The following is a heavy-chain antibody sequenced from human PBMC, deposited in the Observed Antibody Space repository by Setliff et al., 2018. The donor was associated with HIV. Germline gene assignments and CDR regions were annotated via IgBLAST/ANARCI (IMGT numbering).Heavy chain of an antibody. CDR2: LSPSGTT. Sequence: SETLSLTCTVSGGSISNSRYYWSWIRQPPGKGLEWIGELSPSGTTRPNPSLQSRVIISLDTSKNQFSLKLTSVTAADTAMYYCAAFLVSPVTTQDYWGQGTPVTVS. J-gene: IGHJ4*02. V-gene: IGHV4-39*01. D-gene: IGHD4-17*01. CDR3: AAFLVSPVTTQDY. CDR1: GGSISNSRYY.